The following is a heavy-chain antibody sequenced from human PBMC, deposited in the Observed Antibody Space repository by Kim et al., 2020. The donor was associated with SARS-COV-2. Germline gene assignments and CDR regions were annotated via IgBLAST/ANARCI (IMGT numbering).Heavy chain of an antibody. V-gene: IGHV1-69*04. Sequence: SVKVSCKASGGTFSSYAISWVRQAPGQGLEWMGRIIPILGIANYAQKFQGRVTLTADKSTSTAYMSLSSLRSEDTAVYYCARLSGSYRHAFDIWGQGTM. CDR3: ARLSGSYRHAFDI. D-gene: IGHD1-26*01. J-gene: IGHJ3*02. CDR1: GGTFSSYA. CDR2: IIPILGIA.